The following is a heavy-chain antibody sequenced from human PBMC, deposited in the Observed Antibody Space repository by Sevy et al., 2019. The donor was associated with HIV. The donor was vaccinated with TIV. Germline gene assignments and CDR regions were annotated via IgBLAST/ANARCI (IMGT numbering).Heavy chain of an antibody. D-gene: IGHD3-22*01. CDR1: GGSISSSSYY. CDR2: IYYSGST. Sequence: SETLSLTCTVSGGSISSSSYYWGWIRQPPGKGLEWIGSIYYSGSTYYNPSLKSRVTISVDTSKNQFSLKLSSVTAADTAVYYCALREEYYDSSGYRFDYWGQGTLVTVSS. V-gene: IGHV4-39*01. CDR3: ALREEYYDSSGYRFDY. J-gene: IGHJ4*02.